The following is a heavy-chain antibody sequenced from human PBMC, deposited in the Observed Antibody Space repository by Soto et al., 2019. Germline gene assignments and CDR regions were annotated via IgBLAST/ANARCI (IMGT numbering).Heavy chain of an antibody. CDR3: AQAIVFTGGGGFDI. CDR2: MYYSGNT. D-gene: IGHD2-8*02. CDR1: GGSISTGGHY. Sequence: QVQLQEWGPGLVKPSETLSLKCSVSGGSISTGGHYWSWLRQHPGKGLEWIGDMYYSGNTYYNPSLNSRVTISIEASQNQFSLKLTSVTAADTAVYYCAQAIVFTGGGGFDIWGQGTLVAVSS. V-gene: IGHV4-31*02. J-gene: IGHJ3*02.